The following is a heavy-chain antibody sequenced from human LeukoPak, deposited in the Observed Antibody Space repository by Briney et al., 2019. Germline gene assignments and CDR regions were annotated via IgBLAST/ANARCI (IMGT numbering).Heavy chain of an antibody. J-gene: IGHJ3*02. CDR3: ARGDYADSRGHFTDAFDM. Sequence: GGSLRLSCAASGFTFSAYWMSWVRQAPGKGLEWVANIKQDGSEKYYVDSVKGRFTLSRDNAKNSLYLQMNSLRAEDTAVYYCARGDYADSRGHFTDAFDMWGQGTMVTVSS. CDR1: GFTFSAYW. CDR2: IKQDGSEK. D-gene: IGHD3-22*01. V-gene: IGHV3-7*03.